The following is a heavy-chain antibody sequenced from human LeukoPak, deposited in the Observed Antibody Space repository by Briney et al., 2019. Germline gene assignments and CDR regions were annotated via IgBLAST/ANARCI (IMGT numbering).Heavy chain of an antibody. Sequence: ASVKVSCMASGYTFTSYDINWVRQATGQGLEWMGWMNPNSGNTAYAQKFQGRVTITRNTSISTAYMELSSLRSEDTAIYYCAREDYYDSGSSDYWGQGTLVTVSS. CDR1: GYTFTSYD. D-gene: IGHD3-22*01. J-gene: IGHJ4*02. V-gene: IGHV1-8*03. CDR2: MNPNSGNT. CDR3: AREDYYDSGSSDY.